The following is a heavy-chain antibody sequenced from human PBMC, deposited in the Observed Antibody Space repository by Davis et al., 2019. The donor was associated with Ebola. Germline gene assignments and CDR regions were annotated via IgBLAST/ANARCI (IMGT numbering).Heavy chain of an antibody. CDR3: ARGNGYKNFDY. CDR1: GGSISSGGYY. J-gene: IGHJ4*02. CDR2: IYYSGST. D-gene: IGHD5-24*01. V-gene: IGHV4-31*03. Sequence: LRLSCTVSGGSISSGGYYWSWIRQHPGKGLEWIGYIYYSGSTYYNPSLKSRVTISVDTSKNQFSLKLSSVTAADTAVYYCARGNGYKNFDYWGQGTLVTVSS.